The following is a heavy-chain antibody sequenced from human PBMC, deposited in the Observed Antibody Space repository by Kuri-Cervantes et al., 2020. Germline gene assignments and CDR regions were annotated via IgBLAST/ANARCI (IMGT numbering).Heavy chain of an antibody. CDR2: INSDGSST. Sequence: ETLSLTCAASGFTFSSYWMHWVRQAPGKGLVWVSRINSDGSSTSYADSVKGRFIISRDNSKNTVFLQMNSLRAEDTAVYYCAKSAGDGYSSGWNPGAQWTLDYWGQGTLVTVSS. CDR1: GFTFSSYW. J-gene: IGHJ4*02. V-gene: IGHV3-74*01. D-gene: IGHD6-19*01. CDR3: AKSAGDGYSSGWNPGAQWTLDY.